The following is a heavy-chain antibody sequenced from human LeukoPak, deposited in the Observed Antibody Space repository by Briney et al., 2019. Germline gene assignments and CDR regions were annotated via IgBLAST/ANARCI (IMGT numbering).Heavy chain of an antibody. D-gene: IGHD5-12*01. CDR3: ARGGGYASPIGY. Sequence: PSETLSLTCTLSGGSIRTYYWSGIREPPGKGLEGIGYIYHSGSTNYNPSLKSRVTISVDTSKNQFSLKLSSVTAADTAVYYCARGGGYASPIGYWGQGALVTVSS. CDR1: GGSIRTYY. V-gene: IGHV4-59*01. J-gene: IGHJ4*02. CDR2: IYHSGST.